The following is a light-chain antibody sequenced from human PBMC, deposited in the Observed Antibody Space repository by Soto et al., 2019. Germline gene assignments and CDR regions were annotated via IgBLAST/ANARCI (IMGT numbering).Light chain of an antibody. J-gene: IGKJ1*01. Sequence: DIQMTQSPSSLSASVGDKVTITCRTSQSITIYLNWYHHKQGIAPKLLIYGATTLQSGVPSRFRGSGSGTDFTLTIRSLQPEDFGMYYCQQSYSIPWTFGQGTKVEIK. CDR1: QSITIY. CDR3: QQSYSIPWT. CDR2: GAT. V-gene: IGKV1-39*01.